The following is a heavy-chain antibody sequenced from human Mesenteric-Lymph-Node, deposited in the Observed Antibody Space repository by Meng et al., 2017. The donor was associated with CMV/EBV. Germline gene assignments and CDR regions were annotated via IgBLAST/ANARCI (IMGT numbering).Heavy chain of an antibody. CDR2: IKQDGSEK. CDR1: GFDYGAYW. V-gene: IGHV3-7*01. D-gene: IGHD3-3*01. Sequence: GGSLRLSCAASGFDYGAYWMHWARQAPGKGLEWVANIKQDGSEKYYVDSVKGRFTISRDNAKNSLYLQMNSLRAEDTAVYYCARVSESAYYDFWSGSSDFDYWGQGTLVTVSS. CDR3: ARVSESAYYDFWSGSSDFDY. J-gene: IGHJ4*02.